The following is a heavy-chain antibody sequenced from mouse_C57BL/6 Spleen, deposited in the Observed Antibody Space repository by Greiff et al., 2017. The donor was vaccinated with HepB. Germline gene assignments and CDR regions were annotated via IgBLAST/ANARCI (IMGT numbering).Heavy chain of an antibody. CDR3: ARTHYYGSSYPHYYAMDY. CDR2: ISSGSSTI. Sequence: EVMLVESGGGLVKPGGSLKLSCAASGFTFSDYGMHWVRQAPEKGLEWVAYISSGSSTIYYADTVKGRFTISRDNAKNTLFLQMTSLRSEDTAMYYCARTHYYGSSYPHYYAMDYWGQGTSVTVSS. J-gene: IGHJ4*01. CDR1: GFTFSDYG. V-gene: IGHV5-17*01. D-gene: IGHD1-1*01.